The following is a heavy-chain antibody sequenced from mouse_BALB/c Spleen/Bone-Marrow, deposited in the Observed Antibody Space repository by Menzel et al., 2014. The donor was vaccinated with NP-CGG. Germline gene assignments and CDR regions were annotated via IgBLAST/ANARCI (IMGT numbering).Heavy chain of an antibody. D-gene: IGHD5-1*01. CDR1: GYTFTSYY. Sequence: QVQLQQSGAELVKPGASVKLSCKASGYTFTSYYMYWVKQRLGQGLEWIGEINPSNGGTNFNEKFKSRATLTVDKSSSTAYMQLSSLASEDSAVYYCTRLPHWGQGTSVTVSS. J-gene: IGHJ4*01. V-gene: IGHV1S81*02. CDR2: INPSNGGT. CDR3: TRLPH.